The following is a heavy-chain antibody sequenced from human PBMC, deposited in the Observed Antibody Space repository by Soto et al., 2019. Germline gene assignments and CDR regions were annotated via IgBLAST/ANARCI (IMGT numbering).Heavy chain of an antibody. CDR3: ARVVGGLPRQEYYCDSRGSQEAYYYGMDV. V-gene: IGHV3-33*01. CDR1: GFSFSTHG. J-gene: IGHJ4*02. Sequence: PGGSLRLSCAASGFSFSTHGLHWVRQAPGKGLEWVAVIWSDGSDKYYGDSVKGRFTISRDNSKNTLYLQMNSLRVEDTAVYYCARVVGGLPRQEYYCDSRGSQEAYYYGMDVWGQGTLVTVSS. CDR2: IWSDGSDK. D-gene: IGHD3-22*01.